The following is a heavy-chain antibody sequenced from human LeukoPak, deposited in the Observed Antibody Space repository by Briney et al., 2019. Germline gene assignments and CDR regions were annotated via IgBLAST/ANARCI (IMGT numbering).Heavy chain of an antibody. J-gene: IGHJ4*02. D-gene: IGHD2-21*02. CDR2: INHSGGT. Sequence: SETLSLTCAVYGGSFSGYYWSWIRQPPGKGLEWIGEINHSGGTNYNPSLKSRVTISVDTSKNQFSLKLSSVTAADTAVYYCARGLYCGGDCRIDYWGQGTLVTVSS. V-gene: IGHV4-34*01. CDR3: ARGLYCGGDCRIDY. CDR1: GGSFSGYY.